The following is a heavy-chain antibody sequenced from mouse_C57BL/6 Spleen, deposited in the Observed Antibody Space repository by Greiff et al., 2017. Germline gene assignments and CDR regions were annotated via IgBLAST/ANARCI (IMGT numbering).Heavy chain of an antibody. D-gene: IGHD1-1*01. CDR3: RSGLRDY. CDR1: YTFTDYYM. CDR2: YPGSGNPY. V-gene: IGHV1-83*01. Sequence: VQLKQSGPELVKPGASVKMSCKASGYTFTDYYMHWVKQKPGKGLEWIGEIYPGSGNPYYNEKFKGKATLTADTSSSTAYMQLSSLTSEDSAVYFCARSGLRDYWGQGTTLTVSS. J-gene: IGHJ2*01.